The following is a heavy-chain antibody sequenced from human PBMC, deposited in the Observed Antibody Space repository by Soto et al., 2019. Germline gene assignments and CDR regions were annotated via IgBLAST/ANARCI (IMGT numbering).Heavy chain of an antibody. V-gene: IGHV1-2*02. CDR2: INTKTGGT. Sequence: QVQLVQSGAEVKKPGASVKVSCKASGYIFTGYYIQWVRQAPGQGLEWMGWINTKTGGTKYAQKFQGRVTLTRDKSLKTGYMEVRRLRSGDNGVYLCGNDKVAFDMWGQGAKVNVPS. J-gene: IGHJ3*02. D-gene: IGHD3-9*01. CDR3: GNDKVAFDM. CDR1: GYIFTGYY.